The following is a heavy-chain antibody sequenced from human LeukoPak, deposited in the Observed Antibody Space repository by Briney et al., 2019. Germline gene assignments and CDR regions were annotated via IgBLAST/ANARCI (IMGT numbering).Heavy chain of an antibody. V-gene: IGHV4-39*01. D-gene: IGHD1-26*01. CDR1: GGSISSSSYY. Sequence: SETLSLTCTVSGGSISSSSYYWGWIRQPPGKGLEWIGSIYYSGSTYYNPSLKSRVTISVDTSKNQFSLKLSSVTAADTAMYYCARVDGGSYHRTFDIWGQGTMVTVSS. CDR2: IYYSGST. J-gene: IGHJ3*02. CDR3: ARVDGGSYHRTFDI.